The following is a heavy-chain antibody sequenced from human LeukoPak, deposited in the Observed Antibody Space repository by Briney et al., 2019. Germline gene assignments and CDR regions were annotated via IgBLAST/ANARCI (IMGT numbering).Heavy chain of an antibody. CDR1: GGSISSSNW. CDR2: IYHSGSST. CDR3: ARVLLIAAAGNSLYY. V-gene: IGHV4-4*02. Sequence: PSGTLSLTCAVSGGSISSSNWWSWVRQPPGKGLEWIGEIYHSGSSTNYNPSLKSRVTISVDKYKNQFSLKLSSVTDADTAVYYWARVLLIAAAGNSLYYWGQGTLVTVSS. J-gene: IGHJ4*02. D-gene: IGHD6-13*01.